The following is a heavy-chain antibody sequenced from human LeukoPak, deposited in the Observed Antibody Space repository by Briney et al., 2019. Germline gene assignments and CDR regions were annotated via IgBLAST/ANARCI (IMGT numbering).Heavy chain of an antibody. V-gene: IGHV3-33*01. Sequence: GGSLRLSCVASGFAFSTHVMHWVRQAPGKGLEGVAVIWFDGSNKYYGDSVKGRFTISRDNSENTLYLQMNSLRAEDTAVYYCARRLYCSGTSCYTGPDAFDVWGQGTVVTVSS. J-gene: IGHJ3*01. D-gene: IGHD2-2*02. CDR1: GFAFSTHV. CDR2: IWFDGSNK. CDR3: ARRLYCSGTSCYTGPDAFDV.